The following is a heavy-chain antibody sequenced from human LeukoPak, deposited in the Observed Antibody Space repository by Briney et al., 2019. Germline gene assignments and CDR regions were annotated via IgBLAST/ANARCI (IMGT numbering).Heavy chain of an antibody. V-gene: IGHV3-11*01. Sequence: PGGSLRLSCAASGFTFSDYYMSWIRQAPGKGLEWVSYISSSGSSIYYADSVKGRSTISRDNAKNSLYLQMNSLRAEDTAVYYCARDSMDEVGDYNWFDPWGQGTLVTVSS. J-gene: IGHJ5*02. CDR2: ISSSGSSI. CDR1: GFTFSDYY. D-gene: IGHD2/OR15-2a*01. CDR3: ARDSMDEVGDYNWFDP.